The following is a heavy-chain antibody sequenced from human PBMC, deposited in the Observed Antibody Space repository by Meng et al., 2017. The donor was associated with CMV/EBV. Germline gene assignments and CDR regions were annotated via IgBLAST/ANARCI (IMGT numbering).Heavy chain of an antibody. CDR3: AKARSTTISAAFNY. CDR2: ITGSADNT. V-gene: IGHV3-23*01. J-gene: IGHJ4*02. Sequence: SSGFTFNNFAMNCVRQAPGKGLEWVSGITGSADNTYYADSVKGRFTISRDDSNSTLYLQMNSLKAEDTAVYSCAKARSTTISAAFNYWGQGTLVTVSS. CDR1: GFTFNNFA. D-gene: IGHD6-13*01.